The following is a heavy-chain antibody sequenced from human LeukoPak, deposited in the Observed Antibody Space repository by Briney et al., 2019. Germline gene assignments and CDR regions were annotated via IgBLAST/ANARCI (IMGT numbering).Heavy chain of an antibody. D-gene: IGHD2-21*01. Sequence: PSETLSLTCAVYGGSFSGYYWSWIRQPPGKGLEWIGEINHSGSTNYNPSLKSRVTISVDTSKNQFSLKLSSVTAADTAVYYCARGSENGGGIPPYYFDYWGQGTLVTVSS. CDR1: GGSFSGYY. J-gene: IGHJ4*02. CDR2: INHSGST. CDR3: ARGSENGGGIPPYYFDY. V-gene: IGHV4-34*01.